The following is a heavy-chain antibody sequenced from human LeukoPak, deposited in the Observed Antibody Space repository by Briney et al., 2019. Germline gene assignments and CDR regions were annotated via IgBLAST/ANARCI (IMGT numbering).Heavy chain of an antibody. CDR2: ISSSSSTI. CDR1: GFTFSSYS. D-gene: IGHD3-10*01. CDR3: ARDTMVRGVQN. J-gene: IGHJ4*02. V-gene: IGHV3-48*01. Sequence: GGSLRLSCAASGFTFSSYSMNWVRQASGKGLEWVSYISSSSSTIYYADSVKGRFTISRDNAKNSLYLQMSSLRAEDTAVYYCARDTMVRGVQNWGQGTLVTVSS.